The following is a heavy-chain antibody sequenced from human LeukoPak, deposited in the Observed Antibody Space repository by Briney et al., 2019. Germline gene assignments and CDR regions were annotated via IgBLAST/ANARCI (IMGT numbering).Heavy chain of an antibody. CDR3: VREIRENAVGLPATRNYYYGLDV. CDR1: GFTFSSYG. V-gene: IGHV3-30*03. D-gene: IGHD1-26*01. J-gene: IGHJ6*02. Sequence: PGGSLRLSCAASGFTFSSYGMHWVRQAPGKGLEWVAVISYDGSNKYYADSVKGRFTISRENAKNSLYLQMNSLRAEDTAVYYCVREIRENAVGLPATRNYYYGLDVWGLGTTVTVS. CDR2: ISYDGSNK.